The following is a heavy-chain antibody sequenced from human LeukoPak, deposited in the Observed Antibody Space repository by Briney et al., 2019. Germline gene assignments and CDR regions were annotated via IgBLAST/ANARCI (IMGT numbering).Heavy chain of an antibody. CDR3: ARLGYSGSSLGAFDI. D-gene: IGHD1-26*01. CDR2: IDPSDSYT. V-gene: IGHV5-10-1*01. Sequence: GESLKISCKGSGYSFTSYWISWVRQMPGKGLEWMGRIDPSDSYTNYSPSFQGHVTISADKSISTAYLQWSSLKASDTAMYYCARLGYSGSSLGAFDIWGQGTMVTVSS. CDR1: GYSFTSYW. J-gene: IGHJ3*02.